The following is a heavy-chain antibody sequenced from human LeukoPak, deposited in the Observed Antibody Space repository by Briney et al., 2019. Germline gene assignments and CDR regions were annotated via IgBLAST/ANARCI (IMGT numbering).Heavy chain of an antibody. J-gene: IGHJ4*02. V-gene: IGHV4-59*08. CDR2: IYYSGST. D-gene: IGHD1-26*01. CDR3: ARLASGSYGPLTPFDY. CDR1: GGSISSYY. Sequence: SGTLSLTCTISGGSISSYYWSWIRQPPGKGLEWIGDIYYSGSTNYNPSLKSRVTISVDTSKNQFSLRLSSVTAADTAVYYSARLASGSYGPLTPFDYWGQGTLVTVSS.